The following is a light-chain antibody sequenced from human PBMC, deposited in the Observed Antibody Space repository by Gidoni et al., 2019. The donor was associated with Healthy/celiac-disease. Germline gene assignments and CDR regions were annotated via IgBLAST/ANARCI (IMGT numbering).Light chain of an antibody. J-gene: IGKJ2*01. CDR3: QQYNSYPYT. CDR2: TAS. V-gene: IGKV1-5*03. Sequence: DSQMTQSPSTLSASVGDRVTITCRASQSISSWLAWYQQKPGKAPKLLIYTASSLETGVPSRFSGSGSGTDFTLTISSLQPDDFATYYCQQYNSYPYTFGQGTKLEIK. CDR1: QSISSW.